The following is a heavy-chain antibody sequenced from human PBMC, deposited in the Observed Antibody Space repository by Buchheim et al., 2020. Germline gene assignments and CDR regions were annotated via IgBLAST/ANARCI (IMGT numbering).Heavy chain of an antibody. J-gene: IGHJ4*02. CDR1: GGSISSSSYY. CDR2: IYYSGST. D-gene: IGHD2-2*01. CDR3: ARGGSYCSSTSCLGEDFDY. V-gene: IGHV4-39*01. Sequence: QLQLQESGPGLVKPSETLSLTCTVSGGSISSSSYYWGWIRQPPGKGLEWIGSIYYSGSTYYNPSLKSRVTISVDTSKNQFSLKLSSVTAADTAVYYCARGGSYCSSTSCLGEDFDYWGQGTL.